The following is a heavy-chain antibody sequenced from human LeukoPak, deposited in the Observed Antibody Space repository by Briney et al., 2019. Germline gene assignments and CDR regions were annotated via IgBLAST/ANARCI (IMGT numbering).Heavy chain of an antibody. D-gene: IGHD5-12*01. Sequence: SVKVSCKASGGTFSSYAISWVRQAPGQGLEWMGGIIPIFGTANYAQKFQGRVTITADESTSTAYMELSSLRSEDTAVYYCARGGYSGYQLVYYMDVWGKGTTVTVSS. V-gene: IGHV1-69*01. CDR1: GGTFSSYA. J-gene: IGHJ6*03. CDR3: ARGGYSGYQLVYYMDV. CDR2: IIPIFGTA.